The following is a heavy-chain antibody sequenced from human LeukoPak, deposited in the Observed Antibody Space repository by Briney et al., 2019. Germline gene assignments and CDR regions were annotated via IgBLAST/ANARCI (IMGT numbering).Heavy chain of an antibody. Sequence: PGGSLRLSCAASGFTFRSYAMSWVRQAPGKGLEWVSSISGSGDSTFYADSVKGRFTISRDNSKNTLYLQVNSLRAEDTAVYYCAKASSFSSGWSHDYWGQGTLVTVSS. CDR1: GFTFRSYA. D-gene: IGHD6-19*01. CDR3: AKASSFSSGWSHDY. CDR2: ISGSGDST. V-gene: IGHV3-23*01. J-gene: IGHJ4*02.